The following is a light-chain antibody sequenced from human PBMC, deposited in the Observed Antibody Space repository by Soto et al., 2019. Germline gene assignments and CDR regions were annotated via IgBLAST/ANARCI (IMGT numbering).Light chain of an antibody. CDR1: RSNIGADYD. V-gene: IGLV1-40*01. CDR3: QSYDSSLGGSGV. Sequence: QSVLTQPPSVSGAPGQRVTISCSGNRSNIGADYDVHWYQQFPGTAPKLLIYANNNRPSGVPDRFSGSKSGTSAFLAITGLQADDEADYYCQSYDSSLGGSGVFGGGTKVTVL. CDR2: ANN. J-gene: IGLJ3*02.